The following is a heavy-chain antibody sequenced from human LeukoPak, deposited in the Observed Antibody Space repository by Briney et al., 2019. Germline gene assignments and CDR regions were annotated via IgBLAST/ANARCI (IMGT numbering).Heavy chain of an antibody. V-gene: IGHV1-69*02. D-gene: IGHD3-10*01. CDR2: IIPILGIA. CDR3: ARAYGSGIFQH. J-gene: IGHJ1*01. CDR1: GGTFSSYT. Sequence: ASVKVSCKASGGTFSSYTISWVRQAPGQGLEWMGRIIPILGIANYAQKFQGRVTITADKSTSTAYMELSSLRSEDTAVYYCARAYGSGIFQHWGQGTLATVSS.